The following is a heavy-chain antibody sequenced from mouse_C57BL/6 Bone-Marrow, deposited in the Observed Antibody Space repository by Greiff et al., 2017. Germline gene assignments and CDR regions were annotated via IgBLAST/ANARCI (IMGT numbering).Heavy chain of an antibody. CDR2: IYPSDSET. D-gene: IGHD2-1*01. Sequence: QVQLQQPGAKLVRPGSSVKLSCKASGYTFTSYWMDWVKQRPGQGLEWIGNIYPSDSETHYNQKFKDKATLTVDKSSSTAYMQLSSLTSEDSAVYYCARGGGNYLYAMDYWGQGTSVTVSS. CDR3: ARGGGNYLYAMDY. CDR1: GYTFTSYW. V-gene: IGHV1-61*01. J-gene: IGHJ4*01.